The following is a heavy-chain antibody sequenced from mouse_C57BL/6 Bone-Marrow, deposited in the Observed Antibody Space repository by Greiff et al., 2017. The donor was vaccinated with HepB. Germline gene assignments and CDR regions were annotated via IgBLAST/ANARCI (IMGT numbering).Heavy chain of an antibody. D-gene: IGHD1-1*01. CDR1: GYTFTSYW. CDR3: ARRTYYGSSYGYFDV. CDR2: IHPNSGST. J-gene: IGHJ1*03. V-gene: IGHV1-64*01. Sequence: QVQLQQPGAELVKPGASVKLSCKASGYTFTSYWMHWVKQRPGQGLEWIGMIHPNSGSTNYNEKFKSKATLTVDKSSSTAYMQLSSLTSEDSAVYYCARRTYYGSSYGYFDVWGTGTTVTVSS.